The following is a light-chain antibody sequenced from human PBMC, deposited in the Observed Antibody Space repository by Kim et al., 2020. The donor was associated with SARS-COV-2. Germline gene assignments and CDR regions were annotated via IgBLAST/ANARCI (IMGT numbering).Light chain of an antibody. J-gene: IGLJ3*02. CDR1: SSNIGSNT. CDR3: AAWDDSLNGWV. V-gene: IGLV1-44*01. Sequence: ELTQPPSASGTPGQRVTISCSGSSSNIGSNTVNWYQPLPGTAPKLLIYSNNQRPSGVPDRFSGSKSGTSASLAISGLQSEDEADYYCAAWDDSLNGWVFGGGTQLTVL. CDR2: SNN.